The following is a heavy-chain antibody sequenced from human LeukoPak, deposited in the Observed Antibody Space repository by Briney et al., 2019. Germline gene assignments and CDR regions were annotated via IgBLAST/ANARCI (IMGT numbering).Heavy chain of an antibody. V-gene: IGHV4-59*08. CDR2: IYYSGST. CDR1: GGSISSHY. Sequence: PSETLSLTCTVSGGSISSHYWSWIRQPPGKGLEWIGYIYYSGSTNYNPSLKSRVTISVDTSKNQFSLKLSSVTAADTAVYYCARHPVGSGWHFDYWGQGTLVTVSS. CDR3: ARHPVGSGWHFDY. J-gene: IGHJ4*02. D-gene: IGHD6-19*01.